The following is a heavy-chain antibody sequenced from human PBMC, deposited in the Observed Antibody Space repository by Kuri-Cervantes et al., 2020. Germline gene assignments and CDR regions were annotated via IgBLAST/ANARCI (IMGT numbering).Heavy chain of an antibody. CDR1: GFTFSSYS. CDR2: ISSSSTI. D-gene: IGHD3-10*01. J-gene: IGHJ4*02. CDR3: ARDFGFSYYFLDY. Sequence: GSLRLSCAASGFTFSSYSMNWVRQAPGKGLEWVSYISSSSTIYYADSVKGRFTISRDNAKNSLYLQMNSLRDEDTAIYYCARDFGFSYYFLDYWGPGTLVTVSS. V-gene: IGHV3-48*02.